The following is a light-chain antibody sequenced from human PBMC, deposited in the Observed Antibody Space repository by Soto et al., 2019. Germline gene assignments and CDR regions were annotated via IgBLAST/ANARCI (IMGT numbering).Light chain of an antibody. CDR3: QQYGDSLLT. CDR1: QSISNSY. J-gene: IGKJ4*01. CDR2: HAS. V-gene: IGKV3-20*01. Sequence: ENVLTQSPGTLSLSPGESATLSCRASQSISNSYLAWYQQKPGQTPSLLIYHASNRATGIPDRFSGSGSGTDFTLTISRLEPEDFVVYYCQQYGDSLLTFGGGTKVEIK.